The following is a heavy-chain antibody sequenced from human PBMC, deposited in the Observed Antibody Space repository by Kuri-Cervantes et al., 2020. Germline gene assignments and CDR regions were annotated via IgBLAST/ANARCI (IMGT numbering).Heavy chain of an antibody. CDR2: ISAYNGNT. D-gene: IGHD5-18*01. CDR1: GYTFTSYG. Sequence: ASVKVSCKASGYTFTSYGISWVRQAPGQGLEWMGWISAYNGNTNYAQKLQGRVTMTTDTSTSTAYMELRSLRSDDTAVYYCARDANTRTYRRTAMGDYWSQGTLVTVSS. V-gene: IGHV1-18*01. CDR3: ARDANTRTYRRTAMGDY. J-gene: IGHJ4*02.